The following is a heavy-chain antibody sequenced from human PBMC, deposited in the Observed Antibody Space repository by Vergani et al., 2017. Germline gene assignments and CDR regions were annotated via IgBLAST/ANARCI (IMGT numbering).Heavy chain of an antibody. J-gene: IGHJ6*02. V-gene: IGHV4-59*13. CDR2: IYSTGST. D-gene: IGHD3-9*01. CDR3: ARVMYRDEASTGYRLEGMDI. CDR1: GRSISSYY. Sequence: QVQLQESGPGLVKPSETLSLTCTVSGRSISSYYWSWIRQSPGKGLEWIGYIYSTGSTNYNPSLNSRVTMSVDTSKNQFSLKLRSVTAADTAVYFCARVMYRDEASTGYRLEGMDIWGQGTTVTISS.